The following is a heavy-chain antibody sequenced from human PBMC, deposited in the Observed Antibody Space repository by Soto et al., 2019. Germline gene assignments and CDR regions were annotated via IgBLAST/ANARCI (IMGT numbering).Heavy chain of an antibody. D-gene: IGHD6-13*01. CDR3: AAGEASSRNLAPYYLDF. Sequence: PSETLSLTCTVSGGSMRNYFWTWIRQPPWKGLEWIGYIHYSGTTSFFPSYNPSLRSRATISEDTSKNQFSLKFLSVTTADTAVYFCAAGEASSRNLAPYYLDFWGQGTLVTVSS. CDR1: GGSMRNYF. V-gene: IGHV4-59*01. CDR2: IHYSGTT. J-gene: IGHJ4*02.